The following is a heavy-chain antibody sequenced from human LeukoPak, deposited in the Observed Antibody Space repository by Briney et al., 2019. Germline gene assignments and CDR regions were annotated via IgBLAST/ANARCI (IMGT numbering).Heavy chain of an antibody. D-gene: IGHD3-10*01. CDR2: IRYDGTEK. Sequence: PGGSLRLSCVASGFTFSSYGMHWVRQAPGKGLEWVAFIRYDGTEKYYADSVKGRFTISRDNSKNSLYLQMNSLRAEDTAVYYCARASYYGSGSFDYWAREPWSPSPQ. J-gene: IGHJ4*02. V-gene: IGHV3-30*02. CDR1: GFTFSSYG. CDR3: ARASYYGSGSFDY.